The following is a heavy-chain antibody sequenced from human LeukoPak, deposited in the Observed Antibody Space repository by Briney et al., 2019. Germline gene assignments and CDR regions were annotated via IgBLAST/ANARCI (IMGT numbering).Heavy chain of an antibody. CDR1: GGSISSYY. CDR3: ARCRDYYGSGNYYNGNYFDL. D-gene: IGHD3-10*01. CDR2: IYTSGST. Sequence: SETLSLTCTVSGGSISSYYWSWIRQPAGKGLEWIGRIYTSGSTNYNPSLKSRVTISVDTSKNQFSLKLSSVTAADTAVYYCARCRDYYGSGNYYNGNYFDLWGRGTLVTVSS. J-gene: IGHJ2*01. V-gene: IGHV4-4*07.